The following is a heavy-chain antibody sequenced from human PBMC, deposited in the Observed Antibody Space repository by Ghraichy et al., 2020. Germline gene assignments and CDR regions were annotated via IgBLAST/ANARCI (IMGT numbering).Heavy chain of an antibody. V-gene: IGHV4-30-2*01. D-gene: IGHD6-13*01. Sequence: SETLSLTCAVSGGSISSGGYSWSWIRQPPGKGREWIASIYHSGTTYYNPSLKSRVTSSVDTSNNQFSLRLSSVTAADTAVYYCARAEQVAAAGGGFDPWGQGTLVTVSS. CDR3: ARAEQVAAAGGGFDP. J-gene: IGHJ5*02. CDR2: IYHSGTT. CDR1: GGSISSGGYS.